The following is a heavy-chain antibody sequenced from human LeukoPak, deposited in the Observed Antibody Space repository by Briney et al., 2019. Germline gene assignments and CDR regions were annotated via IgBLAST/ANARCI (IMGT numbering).Heavy chain of an antibody. CDR2: IYYSGST. J-gene: IGHJ4*02. Sequence: SETLSLTCTVSGGSISSYFWSWTRQPPGKGLEWIGYIYYSGSTNYNPSLKSRVTIFPDTSKNQFSLRLTSVTAADTAVYYCARHGVYSSTSYFDFLGQGTLVTVSS. D-gene: IGHD2-2*01. V-gene: IGHV4-59*08. CDR1: GGSISSYF. CDR3: ARHGVYSSTSYFDF.